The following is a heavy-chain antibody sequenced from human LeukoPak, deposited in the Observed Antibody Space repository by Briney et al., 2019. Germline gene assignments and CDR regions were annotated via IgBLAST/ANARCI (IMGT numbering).Heavy chain of an antibody. V-gene: IGHV4-34*01. Sequence: SETLSLTCAVYGGSFSGYYWSWIRQPPGKGLEWIGEINHSGSTNYNPSLKSRVTISVDRSKNQFSLKLSSVTAADTAVYYCARVKWSSRGWFDPWGQGTLVTVSS. CDR3: ARVKWSSRGWFDP. D-gene: IGHD2-15*01. CDR2: INHSGST. CDR1: GGSFSGYY. J-gene: IGHJ5*02.